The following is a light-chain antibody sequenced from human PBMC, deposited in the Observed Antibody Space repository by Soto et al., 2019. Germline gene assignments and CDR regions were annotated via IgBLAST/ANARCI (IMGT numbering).Light chain of an antibody. V-gene: IGKV1-33*01. CDR2: GAS. J-gene: IGKJ4*01. Sequence: DIQMTQSPSSLSLSVGDRVTITCQASQDISSYLSWYQQKPGKAPKLLIYGASNLEIGVPSRFSGGGSGTEFTFTIRSLQPEDIGTYYCQQYDTLPSFGGGTKVDIK. CDR3: QQYDTLPS. CDR1: QDISSY.